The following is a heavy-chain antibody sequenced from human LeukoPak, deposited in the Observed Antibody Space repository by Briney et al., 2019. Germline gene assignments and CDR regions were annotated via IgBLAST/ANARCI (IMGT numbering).Heavy chain of an antibody. Sequence: PGGCLRLSCVVSGFTFSSYGMHWVRQAPGKGLEWVAVISDDGSNKYYADSVKGRFTISRDNSKNTLYLQMNSLRAEDTAVYYCAKRGYYYDSSGYYSRTYFDYWGQGTLVIVSS. J-gene: IGHJ4*02. V-gene: IGHV3-30*18. CDR3: AKRGYYYDSSGYYSRTYFDY. CDR1: GFTFSSYG. D-gene: IGHD3-22*01. CDR2: ISDDGSNK.